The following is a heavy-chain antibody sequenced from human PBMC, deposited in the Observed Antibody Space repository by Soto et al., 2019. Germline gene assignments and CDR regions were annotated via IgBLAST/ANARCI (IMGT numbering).Heavy chain of an antibody. V-gene: IGHV4-39*01. D-gene: IGHD1-26*01. CDR1: GGSISSSSYY. Sequence: SETLSLTCTVSGGSISSSSYYWGWIRQPPGKGLEWIGSIYYSGSTYYNPSLKSRVTISVDTSKNQFSLKLSSVTAADTAVYYCARHVGMGSGSYWVDYWGQGTLVTVSS. J-gene: IGHJ4*02. CDR3: ARHVGMGSGSYWVDY. CDR2: IYYSGST.